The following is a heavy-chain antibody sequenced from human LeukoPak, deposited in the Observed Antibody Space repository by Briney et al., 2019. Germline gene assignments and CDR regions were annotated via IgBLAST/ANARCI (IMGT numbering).Heavy chain of an antibody. J-gene: IGHJ4*02. V-gene: IGHV3-30*04. CDR1: GFTFSSYA. Sequence: PGGPLRLSCAASGFTFSSYAMHWVRQAPGKGLEWVAVISYDGSNKYYAVSVKGRFTISRDNSKNTLYLQMNSLRAEDTAVYYCARDLISGAVAGTAHYWGQGTLVTVSS. CDR3: ARDLISGAVAGTAHY. D-gene: IGHD6-19*01. CDR2: ISYDGSNK.